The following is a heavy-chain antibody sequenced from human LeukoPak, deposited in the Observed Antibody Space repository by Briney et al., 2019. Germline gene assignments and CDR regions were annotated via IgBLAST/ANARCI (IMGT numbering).Heavy chain of an antibody. Sequence: GSLRLSCAASGFSFSSYAMHWVRQAPGKGLEWVALISYDGSYEYSADSVKGRFTISRDNSKNTLFLQMNSLRAEDTAVYYCARNHGFDIWGQGTMVIVSS. CDR1: GFSFSSYA. V-gene: IGHV3-30*01. CDR2: ISYDGSYE. CDR3: ARNHGFDI. J-gene: IGHJ3*02.